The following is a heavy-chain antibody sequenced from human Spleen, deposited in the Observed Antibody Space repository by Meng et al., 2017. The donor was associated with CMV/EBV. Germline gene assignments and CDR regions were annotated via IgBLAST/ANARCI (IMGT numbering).Heavy chain of an antibody. D-gene: IGHD3-10*01. J-gene: IGHJ4*02. Sequence: GESLKISCAASGFTFSSYAMHWVRQAPGKGLEWVAVIWYDGSDQYYADSVKGRFTISRDNSKNTLYLDMNSLRAADTAVYYCASSEYFDYWGQGTLVTVSS. CDR1: GFTFSSYA. CDR2: IWYDGSDQ. CDR3: ASSEYFDY. V-gene: IGHV3-33*08.